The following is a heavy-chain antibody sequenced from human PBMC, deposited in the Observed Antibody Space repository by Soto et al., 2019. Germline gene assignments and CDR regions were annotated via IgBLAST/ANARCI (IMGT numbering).Heavy chain of an antibody. D-gene: IGHD3-22*01. V-gene: IGHV1-3*01. CDR1: GYTFTSYA. CDR2: INAGNGNT. J-gene: IGHJ6*01. CDR3: ARETYYYDKRRGDYYFYCGMDV. Sequence: GASVKVSCKASGYTFTSYAMRWVRQAPGQRLEWMGWINAGNGNTKYSQKFQGRVTITRDTSASTAYMELSSLRSEDTAVYYCARETYYYDKRRGDYYFYCGMDVWGQGTKLTVSS.